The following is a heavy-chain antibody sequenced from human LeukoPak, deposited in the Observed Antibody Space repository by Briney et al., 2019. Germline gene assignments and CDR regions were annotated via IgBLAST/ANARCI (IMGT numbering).Heavy chain of an antibody. CDR3: ARSRRWYCTTTSCPFYYGMDV. Sequence: SGGSLRLSCSASGFTFSSYAMHWVRQAPGKGLEWMAIIWYDGSNKYYADSVKGRFTISRDNSNNTLFLQMNSLRAEDTAVYYCARSRRWYCTTTSCPFYYGMDVWGQGTTVTVSS. D-gene: IGHD2-2*01. V-gene: IGHV3-33*08. J-gene: IGHJ6*02. CDR1: GFTFSSYA. CDR2: IWYDGSNK.